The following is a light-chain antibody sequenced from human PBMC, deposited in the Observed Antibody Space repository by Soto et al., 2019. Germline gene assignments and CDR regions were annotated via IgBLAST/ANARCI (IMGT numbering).Light chain of an antibody. V-gene: IGKV3-20*01. J-gene: IGKJ2*01. CDR1: QSVGSSY. CDR2: GAS. CDR3: QYYGGSPRYT. Sequence: EIVLTQSPGTLSLSPGERATLSCRASQSVGSSYLTWYQQKPGQAPRLLIYGASSRATGSPDRFSGSGSGTDFTLTISRLEPEDSAVYYCQYYGGSPRYTFGQGTKLEIK.